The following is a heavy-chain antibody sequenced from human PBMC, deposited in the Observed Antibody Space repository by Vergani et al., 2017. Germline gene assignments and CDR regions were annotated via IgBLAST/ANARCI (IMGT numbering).Heavy chain of an antibody. CDR3: ARDTRVMTTDYYYYYMDV. Sequence: QVQLVESGGNVVQSGTSLRLSCAASGFSFGSYGMHWVRQSPGKGLEWVAVISNDGGNKYYADSVKGRFTISRDNSKNTLYLQMNSLRAEDTAVYYCARDTRVMTTDYYYYYMDVWGKGTTVTVSS. D-gene: IGHD4-17*01. V-gene: IGHV3-30*03. CDR2: ISNDGGNK. CDR1: GFSFGSYG. J-gene: IGHJ6*03.